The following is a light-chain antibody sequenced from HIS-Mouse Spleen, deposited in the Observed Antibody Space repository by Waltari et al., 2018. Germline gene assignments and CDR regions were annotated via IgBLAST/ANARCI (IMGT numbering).Light chain of an antibody. CDR3: PPSYSPPPT. J-gene: IGKJ1*01. CDR2: WAS. CDR1: QSVLYSSNNKNY. V-gene: IGKV4-1*01. Sequence: DIVMTQSPDSLAVYLGERATINCKSSQSVLYSSNNKNYLAWYQQKPGQPPKLLIYWASTRASGVPDRFSGSGSGTDFTLTISSLHPSSLSLFSCPPSYSPPPTFGQGTKVEIK.